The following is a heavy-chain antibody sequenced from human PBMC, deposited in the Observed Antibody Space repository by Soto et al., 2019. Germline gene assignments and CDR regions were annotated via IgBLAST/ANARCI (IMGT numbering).Heavy chain of an antibody. Sequence: SVKLSCKASGYTFTSYVISWVRQAPGQGLEWMGWISAYNGNTNYAQKLQGRVTMTTDTSTSTAYMELRSLRSDDTAVYYCARDPPYSSGWYAGFDPWGQGTLVTVSS. D-gene: IGHD6-19*01. CDR3: ARDPPYSSGWYAGFDP. J-gene: IGHJ5*02. V-gene: IGHV1-18*01. CDR2: ISAYNGNT. CDR1: GYTFTSYV.